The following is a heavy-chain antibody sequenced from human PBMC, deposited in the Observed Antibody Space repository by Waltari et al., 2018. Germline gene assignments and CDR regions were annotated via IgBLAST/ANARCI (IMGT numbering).Heavy chain of an antibody. J-gene: IGHJ5*02. CDR3: ARKPGSGYEFDL. CDR1: GASIPSGGYY. V-gene: IGHV4-31*03. D-gene: IGHD5-12*01. CDR2: IYYGGST. Sequence: QVQLQESGPGLVKPSQTLSLPRTVPGASIPSGGYYWTWIRHHPGKDLEWIGYIYYGGSTYYNPSLNSRVTISQDTSKNQFSLQLTSLSAADTAVYFCARKPGSGYEFDLWGQGTLVTVSS.